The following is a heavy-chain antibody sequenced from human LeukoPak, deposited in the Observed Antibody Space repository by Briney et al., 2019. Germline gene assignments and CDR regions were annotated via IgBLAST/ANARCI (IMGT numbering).Heavy chain of an antibody. J-gene: IGHJ6*03. CDR2: ISAYNGNT. V-gene: IGHV1-18*01. CDR1: GYTFTSYG. Sequence: VASVKVSCKASGYTFTSYGISWVREAPGQGLEWMGWISAYNGNTNYAQKLQGRVTMTTDTSTSTAYMELRSLRSDDTAVYYCARGKASSRGYYYYYMDVWGKGTTVTVSS. CDR3: ARGKASSRGYYYYYMDV.